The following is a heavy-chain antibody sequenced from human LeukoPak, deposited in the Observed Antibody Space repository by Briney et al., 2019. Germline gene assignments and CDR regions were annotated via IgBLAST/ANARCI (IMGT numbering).Heavy chain of an antibody. J-gene: IGHJ4*02. V-gene: IGHV3-9*01. CDR2: ISWNSGSI. D-gene: IGHD1-26*01. Sequence: GGSLRLSCAASGFMFSDSWMHWVRQAPGKGLEWVSGISWNSGSIGYADSVKGRFTISRDNAKNSLYLQMNSLRAEDTALYYCAKDMGSGSYYEIDYWGQGTLVTVSS. CDR1: GFMFSDSW. CDR3: AKDMGSGSYYEIDY.